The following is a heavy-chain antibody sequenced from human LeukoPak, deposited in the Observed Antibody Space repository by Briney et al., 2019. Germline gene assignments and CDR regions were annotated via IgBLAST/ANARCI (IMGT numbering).Heavy chain of an antibody. CDR2: VNSDGTST. J-gene: IGHJ3*02. V-gene: IGHV3-74*01. Sequence: GGSLRLSCAASGFTFSSYWMHWVRQAPGKGLVWVSRVNSDGTSTRYADSVKGRFTISRDNVKNTLYLQMNSLRADDTAVYYCARDYGDYHDAFDIWGQGTMVTVSS. CDR3: ARDYGDYHDAFDI. D-gene: IGHD4-17*01. CDR1: GFTFSSYW.